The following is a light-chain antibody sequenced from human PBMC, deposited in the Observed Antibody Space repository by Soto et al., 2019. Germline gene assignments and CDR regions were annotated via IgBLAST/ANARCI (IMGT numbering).Light chain of an antibody. V-gene: IGKV3-11*01. CDR3: QQRGSWPPLT. Sequence: EVVLTQSPATLSLSPGERATLSCRASQSVANYIAWYQKRPGQSPRLLIYDSSNRATGIPARFTGSGSGTDFTLTISSLEPEDFAVYYCQQRGSWPPLTIGGGTKVEIK. CDR2: DSS. CDR1: QSVANY. J-gene: IGKJ4*01.